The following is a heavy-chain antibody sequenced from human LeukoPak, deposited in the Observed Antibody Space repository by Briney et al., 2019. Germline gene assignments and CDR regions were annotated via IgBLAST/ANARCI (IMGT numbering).Heavy chain of an antibody. CDR3: ARVPPTVTASYWYFDL. J-gene: IGHJ2*01. CDR2: IYYSGST. CDR1: GGSISSSSYY. D-gene: IGHD4-17*01. V-gene: IGHV4-39*07. Sequence: SEALSLTCTVSGGSISSSSYYWGWIRQPPGKGLEWIGSIYYSGSTYYNPSLKSRVTISVDTSKNQFSLKLNSVTAADTAVYYCARVPPTVTASYWYFDLWGRGTLVTVSS.